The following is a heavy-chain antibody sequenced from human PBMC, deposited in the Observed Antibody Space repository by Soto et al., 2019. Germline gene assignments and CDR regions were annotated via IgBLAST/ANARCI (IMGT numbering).Heavy chain of an antibody. CDR2: IDAGSGSS. CDR3: ARERAVSANCFDY. D-gene: IGHD2-21*02. Sequence: ASVKVSCKASGYTFTRYAIHWVRQAPGQGLEWMGWIDAGSGSSRYSQNFQGRVTITRDTSASTAYMELNSLVFEDTGVYFCARERAVSANCFDYWGQGTPCTVSS. CDR1: GYTFTRYA. V-gene: IGHV1-3*01. J-gene: IGHJ4*02.